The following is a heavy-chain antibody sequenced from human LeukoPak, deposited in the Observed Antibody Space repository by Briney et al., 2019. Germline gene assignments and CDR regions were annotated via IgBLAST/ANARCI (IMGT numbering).Heavy chain of an antibody. CDR3: ARVTGERNRRIAAAGTGRWFDP. J-gene: IGHJ5*02. Sequence: SETLSPTCAVYGGSFSGYYWSWIRQPPGKGLEWIGEINHSGSTNYNPSLKSRVTISVDTSKNQFSLKLSSVTAADTAVYYCARVTGERNRRIAAAGTGRWFDPWGQGNLVTVSS. CDR2: INHSGST. CDR1: GGSFSGYY. D-gene: IGHD6-13*01. V-gene: IGHV4-34*01.